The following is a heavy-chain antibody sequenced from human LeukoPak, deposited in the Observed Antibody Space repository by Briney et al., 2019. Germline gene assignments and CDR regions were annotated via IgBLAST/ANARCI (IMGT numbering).Heavy chain of an antibody. CDR3: ARLGGSSGWYGPDY. CDR1: GGSISSYY. V-gene: IGHV4-4*07. D-gene: IGHD6-19*01. Sequence: SETLSLTCTVSGGSISSYYWSWIRQPAGKGLEWIGRIYTSGSTNYNPSLKSRVTMSVDMSKNQFSLKLSSVTAADTAVYYCARLGGSSGWYGPDYWGQGTLVTVSS. J-gene: IGHJ4*02. CDR2: IYTSGST.